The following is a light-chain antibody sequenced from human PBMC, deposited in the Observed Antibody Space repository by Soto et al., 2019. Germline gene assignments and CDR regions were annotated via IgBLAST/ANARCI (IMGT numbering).Light chain of an antibody. J-gene: IGKJ4*01. V-gene: IGKV3D-15*01. CDR2: GAS. CDR3: QQYNNWPLSA. Sequence: EIVLTHSPGTLALSPGEGATLSSSASQTISGSLLAWYQHKRGQAPRLLIYGASTRATGIPDRFSGSGSGTEFTLTISSLQSEDFAVYYCQQYNNWPLSAFGGGTKVDIK. CDR1: QTISGS.